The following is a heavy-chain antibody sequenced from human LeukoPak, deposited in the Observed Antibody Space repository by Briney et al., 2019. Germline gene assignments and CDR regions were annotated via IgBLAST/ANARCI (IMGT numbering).Heavy chain of an antibody. CDR1: GYTFTGYY. CDR2: INPNSGGT. D-gene: IGHD1-1*01. J-gene: IGHJ4*02. CDR3: AKDRQGWNEGNDY. Sequence: ASVKVSCKASGYTFTGYYMHWVRQAPGQGLEWMGWINPNSGGTNYAQKFQGRVTMTRDTSISTAYMELSRLRSDDTAVYYCAKDRQGWNEGNDYWGQGTLVTVSS. V-gene: IGHV1-2*02.